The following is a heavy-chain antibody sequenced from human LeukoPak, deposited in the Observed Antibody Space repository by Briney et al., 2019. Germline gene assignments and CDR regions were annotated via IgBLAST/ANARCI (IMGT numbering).Heavy chain of an antibody. Sequence: PGGSLRLSCGASGFIFSTYGMYWVRQAPGKGLEWVAFTRHDGSIKDYADSMKGRSTISRDNSKNTLYLQMNSLRAEDTAVYYCAKDSLADIDYWGQGTLVTVSS. D-gene: IGHD3-16*01. CDR2: TRHDGSIK. J-gene: IGHJ4*02. CDR3: AKDSLADIDY. CDR1: GFIFSTYG. V-gene: IGHV3-30*02.